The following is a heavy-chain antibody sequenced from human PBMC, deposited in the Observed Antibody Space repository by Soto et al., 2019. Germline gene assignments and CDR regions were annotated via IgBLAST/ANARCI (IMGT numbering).Heavy chain of an antibody. J-gene: IGHJ3*01. V-gene: IGHV5-51*01. CDR1: GYYCSSYW. Sequence: PGESLKISCSGSGYYCSSYWIAWVRQMSGKGLEWVGSVYVSDSETKYSPSFQGQVTISADKYTNTAYLYWSSLKASDTAMYYCARRGTLSGRDAFDVWGEGTMVTVSS. CDR2: VYVSDSET. D-gene: IGHD5-12*01. CDR3: ARRGTLSGRDAFDV.